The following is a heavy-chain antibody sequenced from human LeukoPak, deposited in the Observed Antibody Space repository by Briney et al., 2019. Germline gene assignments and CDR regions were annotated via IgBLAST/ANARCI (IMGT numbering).Heavy chain of an antibody. CDR3: AKDQGPMGSSWYNYYYGMDV. CDR2: ISSSSSTI. D-gene: IGHD6-13*01. Sequence: GGSLRLSCAASGFTFSSYSMNWVRQAPGKGLEWVSYISSSSSTIYYADSVRGRFTISRDNSKNTLYLQMNSLRAEDTAVYYCAKDQGPMGSSWYNYYYGMDVWGQGTTVTVSS. V-gene: IGHV3-48*01. J-gene: IGHJ6*02. CDR1: GFTFSSYS.